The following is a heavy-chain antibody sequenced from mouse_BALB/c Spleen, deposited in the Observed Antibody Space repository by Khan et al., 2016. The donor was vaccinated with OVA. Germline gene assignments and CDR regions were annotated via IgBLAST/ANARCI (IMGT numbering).Heavy chain of an antibody. CDR2: INYRRST. Sequence: EVQLQESGPGLVKPSQSLSLTCTVTGYSITSGYGWTWIRKLPGNKLELVGYINYRRSTNFNPALNGRISITRDTTKNQFFRQVNSLTTENTATYYRTRTARINYWGEGTTLTVSS. V-gene: IGHV3-1*02. J-gene: IGHJ2*01. CDR3: TRTARINY. CDR1: GYSITSGYG. D-gene: IGHD1-2*01.